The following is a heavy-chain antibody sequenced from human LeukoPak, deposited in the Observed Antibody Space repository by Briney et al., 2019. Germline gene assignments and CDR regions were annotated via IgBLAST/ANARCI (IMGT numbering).Heavy chain of an antibody. CDR2: IAYDGSNK. CDR1: GFTVSSYA. CDR3: ARRAGDCSSTSCYTGGHYFDY. J-gene: IGHJ4*02. D-gene: IGHD2-2*02. V-gene: IGHV3-30-3*01. Sequence: GGSLRLSFAASGFTVSSYAMHWVRQAPGMGLEWVAVIAYDGSNKYYADSVKVRFTISRDNSKNTLYLQMNSLRAEDTAVYYCARRAGDCSSTSCYTGGHYFDYWGQGTLVTVSS.